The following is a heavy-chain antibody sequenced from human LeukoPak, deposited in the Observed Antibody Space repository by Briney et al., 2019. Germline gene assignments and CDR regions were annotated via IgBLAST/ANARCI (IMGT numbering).Heavy chain of an antibody. CDR2: ISRTSESV. CDR1: GFTFSSFS. V-gene: IGHV3-21*04. CDR3: AKPARVGAVDY. D-gene: IGHD6-13*01. J-gene: IGHJ4*02. Sequence: GGSLRLSCAASGFTFSSFSMTWVRQAPGKGLEWVGIISRTSESVFYADSLKGRFTISRDNSKNTLYLQMNSLRAEDTAIYYCAKPARVGAVDYWGQGTLVTVSS.